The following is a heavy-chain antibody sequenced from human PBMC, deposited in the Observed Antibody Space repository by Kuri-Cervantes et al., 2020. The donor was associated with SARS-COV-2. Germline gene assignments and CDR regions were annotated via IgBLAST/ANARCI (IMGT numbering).Heavy chain of an antibody. J-gene: IGHJ6*02. Sequence: GESLKISCAASGFTFSSYSMNWVRQAPGKGLEWVSYISSSSSTIYYADSVKGRFTISRDNAKNSLYLQMNSLRDEDTAVYYCARTRLGIQLRTSYYYYGMDVWGQGTTVTVSS. D-gene: IGHD5-18*01. CDR2: ISSSSSTI. CDR1: GFTFSSYS. V-gene: IGHV3-48*02. CDR3: ARTRLGIQLRTSYYYYGMDV.